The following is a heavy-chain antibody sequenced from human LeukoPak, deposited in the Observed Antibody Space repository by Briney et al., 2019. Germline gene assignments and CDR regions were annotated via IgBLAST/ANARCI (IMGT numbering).Heavy chain of an antibody. D-gene: IGHD1/OR15-1a*01. CDR3: AKINNDDDY. CDR2: ISPDGKIE. J-gene: IGHJ4*02. V-gene: IGHV3-30*18. Sequence: GSLRLSCAASGFTFTTFGIHWVRQAPGKGLEWVAAISPDGKIEYYTDSVKGRFTVSRDNSKNMLYLQMNSLRGEDSAVYFCAKINNDDDYWGQGALVTVSS. CDR1: GFTFTTFG.